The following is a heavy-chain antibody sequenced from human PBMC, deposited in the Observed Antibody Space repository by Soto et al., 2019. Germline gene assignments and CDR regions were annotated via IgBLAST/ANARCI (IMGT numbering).Heavy chain of an antibody. J-gene: IGHJ5*02. CDR3: AVATGYSSSWDNWFDP. CDR2: IIPILGIA. Sequence: SVKVSCKASGGTFSSYTISWVRQAPGQGLEWMGRIIPILGIANYAQKFQGRVTITADKSTSAAYMELSSLRSEDTAVYYCAVATGYSSSWDNWFDPWGQGTLVTVSS. CDR1: GGTFSSYT. D-gene: IGHD6-13*01. V-gene: IGHV1-69*02.